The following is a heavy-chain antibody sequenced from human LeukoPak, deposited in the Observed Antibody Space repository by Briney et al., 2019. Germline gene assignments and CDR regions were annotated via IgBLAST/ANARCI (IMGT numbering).Heavy chain of an antibody. D-gene: IGHD1-26*01. Sequence: PGGSLRLSCAASGFTFSSYGMHWVRQAPGKGLEWVAVIWYDGSNKYYADSVKGRFTISRDNSKNTLYLQMNSLRAEDTAVYYCARDEEGDSGSPGDYWGQGTLVTVSS. V-gene: IGHV3-33*01. J-gene: IGHJ4*02. CDR1: GFTFSSYG. CDR3: ARDEEGDSGSPGDY. CDR2: IWYDGSNK.